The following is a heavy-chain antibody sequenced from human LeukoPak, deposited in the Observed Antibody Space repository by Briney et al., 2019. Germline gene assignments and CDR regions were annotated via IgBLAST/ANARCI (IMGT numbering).Heavy chain of an antibody. V-gene: IGHV4-38-2*01. CDR2: IYHRGNT. Sequence: SETLSLTCAVSGYSISSGYYWGWIGQPPGKGLEWIGSIYHRGNTYYNPSLKSRVTMSVDTSNNQFSLKLSSVTAADTALYYCARVDTSMIIDYWGQGTLVTVSS. D-gene: IGHD5-18*01. CDR3: ARVDTSMIIDY. CDR1: GYSISSGYY. J-gene: IGHJ4*02.